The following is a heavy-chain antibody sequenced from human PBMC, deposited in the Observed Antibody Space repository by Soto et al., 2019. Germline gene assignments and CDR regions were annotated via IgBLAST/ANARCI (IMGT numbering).Heavy chain of an antibody. CDR1: GGTFSSYP. CDR3: AGRHISGYYRYFDS. J-gene: IGHJ4*02. CDR2: TSPISGTG. Sequence: QVQLVQSGAEVKKPGSSVKVSCKTSGGTFSSYPISWVRQAPGQGLEWMGGTSPISGTGNYAQKFQGRLTITADKSTSTAYMELSSLRSEDTAVYYCAGRHISGYYRYFDSWGQGTLVTVSS. D-gene: IGHD3-3*01. V-gene: IGHV1-69*06.